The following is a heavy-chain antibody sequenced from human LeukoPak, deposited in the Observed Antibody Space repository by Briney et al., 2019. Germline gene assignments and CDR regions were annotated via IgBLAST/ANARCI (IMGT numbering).Heavy chain of an antibody. CDR1: GFTFDDYG. J-gene: IGHJ4*02. CDR2: ISSSSIYI. V-gene: IGHV3-21*01. CDR3: ARGRYNYGYIYDY. Sequence: GGSLRLSCAASGFTFDDYGMSWVRQAPGKGLEWVSSISSSSIYIYYADSVKGRFTISRDNAKNSLYLQMNSLRAEDTAVYYCARGRYNYGYIYDYWGQGTLVTVSS. D-gene: IGHD5-18*01.